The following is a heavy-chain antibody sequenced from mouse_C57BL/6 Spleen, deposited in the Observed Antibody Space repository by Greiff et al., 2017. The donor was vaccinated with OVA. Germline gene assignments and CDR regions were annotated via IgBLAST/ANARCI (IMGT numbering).Heavy chain of an antibody. CDR2: INPSNGGT. V-gene: IGHV1-53*01. Sequence: QVQLQQPGTELVKPGASVQLSCKASGYTFTSYWMHWVKPRPGQGLEWIGNINPSNGGTNYNEKFKSKATLPVDKSSSTAIMHISSLTAEDSAVYYCARRDYDGSSQFAYWGQGTLVTVSA. D-gene: IGHD1-1*01. CDR1: GYTFTSYW. J-gene: IGHJ3*01. CDR3: ARRDYDGSSQFAY.